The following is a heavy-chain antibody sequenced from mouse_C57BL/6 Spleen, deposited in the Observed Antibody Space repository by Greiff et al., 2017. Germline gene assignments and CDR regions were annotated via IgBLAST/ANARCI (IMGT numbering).Heavy chain of an antibody. CDR2: IWGGGST. CDR1: GFSLTSYC. V-gene: IGHV2-9*01. CDR3: AKHSNYYAMDD. Sequence: QVQLKESGPGLVAPSQSLSITCTVSGFSLTSYCVDWVRQPPGKGLEWLGVIWGGGSTNYNSALMSRLSISKDNSKSQVFLKMNSLQTDDTAMYCCAKHSNYYAMDDWGQGTSVTVSS. J-gene: IGHJ4*01. D-gene: IGHD2-5*01.